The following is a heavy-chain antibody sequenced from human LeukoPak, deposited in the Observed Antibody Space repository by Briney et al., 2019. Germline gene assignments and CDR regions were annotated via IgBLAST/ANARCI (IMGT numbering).Heavy chain of an antibody. CDR2: IKQDGSDK. D-gene: IGHD3-10*01. CDR1: GFTFSSYW. Sequence: GGSLRLSCAASGFTFSSYWMTWVRQAPGKGLEWVANIKQDGSDKYYMDSVRGRFTISRDNAKNSLYLQMNSLRAEDTAVYYCAKVGELHNDYWGQGTLVTVSS. CDR3: AKVGELHNDY. J-gene: IGHJ4*02. V-gene: IGHV3-7*03.